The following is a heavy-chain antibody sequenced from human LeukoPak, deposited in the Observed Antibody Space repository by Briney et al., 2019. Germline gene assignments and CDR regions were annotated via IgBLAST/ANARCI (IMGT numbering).Heavy chain of an antibody. CDR1: DYSISSGYGYY. D-gene: IGHD6-19*01. V-gene: IGHV4-61*08. J-gene: IGHJ4*02. Sequence: PSETLSLTCTVSDYSISSGYGYYWGWIRQPPGKGLEWIGYIYYSGSTNYNPSLKSRVTISVDTSKNQFSLKLSSVTAADTAVYYCARDKGAVGYFDYWGQGTLVTVSS. CDR3: ARDKGAVGYFDY. CDR2: IYYSGST.